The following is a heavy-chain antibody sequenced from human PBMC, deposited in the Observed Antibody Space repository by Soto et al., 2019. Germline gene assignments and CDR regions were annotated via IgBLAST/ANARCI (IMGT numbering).Heavy chain of an antibody. J-gene: IGHJ4*02. D-gene: IGHD3-10*01. CDR1: GGTFNTYA. CDR2: ISPMFGAA. CDR3: AREVQVHTPAFVY. Sequence: QVQLVQSGAEMKKPGSSVKVSCQSSGGTFNTYAMNWVRQAPGQGPEWMGDISPMFGAANYAPKLQGRVTITADESTGTSYMQLSSLTSEDTDLYFCAREVQVHTPAFVYWGQGTLVTVSS. V-gene: IGHV1-69*19.